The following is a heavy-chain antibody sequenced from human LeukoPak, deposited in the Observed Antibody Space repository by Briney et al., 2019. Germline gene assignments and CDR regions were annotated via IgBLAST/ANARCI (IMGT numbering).Heavy chain of an antibody. CDR3: ARDLSGSSWYVD. V-gene: IGHV4-59*01. CDR2: IYYSGST. J-gene: IGHJ4*02. CDR1: GGSISSYY. D-gene: IGHD6-13*01. Sequence: SETLSLTCTVSGGSISSYYWSWIRQPPGKGLEWIGYIYYSGSTNYNPSLKSRVTISVDTSKNQFSLKLSSVTAADTAVYYCARDLSGSSWYVDWGQGTLVTVSS.